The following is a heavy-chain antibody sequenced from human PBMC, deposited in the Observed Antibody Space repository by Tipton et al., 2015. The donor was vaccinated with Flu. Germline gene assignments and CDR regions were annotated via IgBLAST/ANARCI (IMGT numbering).Heavy chain of an antibody. CDR3: ARDDPGGYGRDEHYWFYMDV. Sequence: TLSLTCTVSSGSVSGYYWSWIRQPAGKELEYIGRIWSSGATNYSPSLGSRVTLSVDTSRNQISLSLISVTAADTAVYYCARDDPGGYGRDEHYWFYMDVWGRGTSVTVSS. CDR2: IWSSGAT. J-gene: IGHJ6*03. D-gene: IGHD4-17*01. CDR1: SGSVSGYY. V-gene: IGHV4-4*07.